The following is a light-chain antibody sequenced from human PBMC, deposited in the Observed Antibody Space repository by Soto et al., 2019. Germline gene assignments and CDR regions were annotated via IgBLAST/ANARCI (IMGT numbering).Light chain of an antibody. CDR1: SGDIGYYDF. CDR2: EVS. J-gene: IGLJ1*01. V-gene: IGLV2-14*01. CDR3: SAYTVSRTYV. Sequence: QSALTQPASVSGSPGQSITISCTGTSGDIGYYDFVSWYQQRPGKVPKLMIFEVSNRPSGVPNRFSGSKSGNTACLTISGLQAEDEADYYCSAYTVSRTYVFGTGTKLTVL.